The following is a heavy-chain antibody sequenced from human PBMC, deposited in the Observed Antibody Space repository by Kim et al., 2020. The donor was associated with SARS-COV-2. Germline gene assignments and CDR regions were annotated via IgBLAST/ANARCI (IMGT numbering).Heavy chain of an antibody. J-gene: IGHJ6*02. CDR3: AKDMSTAVAGTRAGYYGMDV. V-gene: IGHV3-9*01. CDR2: ISWNSGSI. Sequence: GGSLRLSCAASGFTFDDYAMHWVRQAPGKGLEWVSGISWNSGSIGYADSVKGRFTISRDNAKNSLYLQMNSLRAEDTALYYCAKDMSTAVAGTRAGYYGMDVWGQGTTVTVSS. CDR1: GFTFDDYA. D-gene: IGHD6-19*01.